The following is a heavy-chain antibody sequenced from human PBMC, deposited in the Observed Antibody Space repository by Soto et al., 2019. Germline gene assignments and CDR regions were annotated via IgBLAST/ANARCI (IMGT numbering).Heavy chain of an antibody. CDR3: AHSGVSITGTTIDY. CDR1: GFSLSTSGVG. J-gene: IGHJ4*02. CDR2: IYWDDDK. Sequence: QITLKESGPTLVKPTQTLTLTCTFSGFSLSTSGVGVGWIRQPPGKALEWLALIYWDDDKRYSPSLKSRITIIKDTSKNQVVLTMTNMDPVYTGTYYCAHSGVSITGTTIDYWGQGTLVTVSS. D-gene: IGHD1-20*01. V-gene: IGHV2-5*02.